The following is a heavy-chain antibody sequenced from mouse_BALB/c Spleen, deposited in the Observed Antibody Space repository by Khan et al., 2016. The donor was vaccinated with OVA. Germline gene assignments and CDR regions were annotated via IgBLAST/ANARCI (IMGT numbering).Heavy chain of an antibody. J-gene: IGHJ3*01. Sequence: VQLQQSGPVLVKPGASVKMSCKASGYTFTNYIVHWVQQKPGQGLEWIGYINPYNDGAKYNEKFKGKATLTSDKSSSTAYMELSGLTSDDSAVYYCARDFGSSFWFAYWGQGTLVTVSA. CDR3: ARDFGSSFWFAY. CDR2: INPYNDGA. V-gene: IGHV1S136*01. D-gene: IGHD1-1*01. CDR1: GYTFTNYI.